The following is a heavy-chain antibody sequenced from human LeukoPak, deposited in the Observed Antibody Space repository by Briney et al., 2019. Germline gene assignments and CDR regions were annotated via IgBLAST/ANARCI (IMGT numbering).Heavy chain of an antibody. D-gene: IGHD1-1*01. Sequence: KPSETLSLTCAVYGGFFSDYYWSWIRQPQGNGLGLMGEVNHSGSINYNPSLKSRVTISVDTPKNQFSVKLSSVTAADTAVYYCARGGTTGPNMYGFDVWGQGTTVTVSS. J-gene: IGHJ6*02. CDR3: ARGGTTGPNMYGFDV. V-gene: IGHV4-34*01. CDR1: GGFFSDYY. CDR2: VNHSGSI.